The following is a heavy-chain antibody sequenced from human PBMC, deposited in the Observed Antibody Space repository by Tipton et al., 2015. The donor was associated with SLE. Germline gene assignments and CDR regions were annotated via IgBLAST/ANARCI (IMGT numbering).Heavy chain of an antibody. CDR2: ISAYNDNT. CDR3: ASGILTGNAAFDV. Sequence: QVQLVQSGAEVKKPGASVRVSCKTSGYTFSNYAISWVRQAPGQGLQWMGWISAYNDNTNYAQMLQGRVTMTTDTSTSTVYMDLRSLTSDDTAVYYCASGILTGNAAFDVWGQGTMVTVSP. D-gene: IGHD3-9*01. V-gene: IGHV1-18*01. CDR1: GYTFSNYA. J-gene: IGHJ3*01.